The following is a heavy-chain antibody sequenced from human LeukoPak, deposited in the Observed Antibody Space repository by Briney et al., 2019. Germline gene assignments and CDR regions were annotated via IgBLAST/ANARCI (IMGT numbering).Heavy chain of an antibody. CDR1: GGTFSSYA. CDR2: IIPIFGTA. J-gene: IGHJ4*02. CDR3: ARDEGLRYFDWGSPLDY. V-gene: IGHV1-69*13. D-gene: IGHD3-9*01. Sequence: SVKVSCKASGGTFSSYAISWVRQAPGQGLEWMGGIIPIFGTANYAQKFQGRVTITADESTSTAYMELSSLRAEDTAVYYCARDEGLRYFDWGSPLDYWGQGTLVTVSS.